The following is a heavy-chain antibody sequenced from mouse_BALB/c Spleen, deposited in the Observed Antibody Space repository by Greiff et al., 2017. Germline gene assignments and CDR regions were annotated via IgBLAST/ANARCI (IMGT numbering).Heavy chain of an antibody. J-gene: IGHJ1*01. CDR1: GFTFSSYA. V-gene: IGHV5-9-4*01. CDR2: ISSGGSYT. D-gene: IGHD1-1*01. CDR3: ARHGSSYGYFDV. Sequence: EVKLMESGGGLVKPGGSLKLSCAASGFTFSSYAMSWVRQSPEKRLEWVAEISSGGSYTYYPDTVTGRFTISRDNAKNTLYLEMSSLRSEDTAMYYCARHGSSYGYFDVWGAGTTVTVSS.